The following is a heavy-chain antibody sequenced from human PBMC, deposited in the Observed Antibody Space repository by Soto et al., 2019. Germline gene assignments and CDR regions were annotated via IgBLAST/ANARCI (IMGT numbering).Heavy chain of an antibody. V-gene: IGHV4-59*01. CDR2: IYYSGST. CDR3: ARVRVAANWFDP. CDR1: GGSITNYY. J-gene: IGHJ5*02. D-gene: IGHD6-13*01. Sequence: SETLSLTCSVSGGSITNYYWSWIRQPPGKGLEWIGYIYYSGSTNYNPSLKSRVTISVDTSKNQVSLTLSSVTAADTAVYYCARVRVAANWFDPWGQGTLVTVS.